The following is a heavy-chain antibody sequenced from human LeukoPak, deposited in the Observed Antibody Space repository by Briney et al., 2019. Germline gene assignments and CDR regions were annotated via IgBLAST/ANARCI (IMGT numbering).Heavy chain of an antibody. V-gene: IGHV3-30*02. Sequence: PGGSLRLSCAASGFTFSSYGMHWVRQAPGKGLEWVAFIRYDGSNKYYADSGKGRFTISRDNSKNTLYLQMNSLRAEDTAVYYCAKDRMDYGDPPPDYWGQGTQVTVSS. CDR1: GFTFSSYG. CDR3: AKDRMDYGDPPPDY. D-gene: IGHD4-17*01. J-gene: IGHJ4*02. CDR2: IRYDGSNK.